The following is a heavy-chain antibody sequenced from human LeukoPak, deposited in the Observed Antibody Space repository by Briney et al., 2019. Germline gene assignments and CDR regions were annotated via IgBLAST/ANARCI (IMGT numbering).Heavy chain of an antibody. CDR2: VRDRANSYAT. CDR1: GFSFSDSP. V-gene: IGHV3-73*01. Sequence: PRGSLKLSCAASGFSFSDSPMHWVRQASGKGLEWVGRVRDRANSYATGYAASVEGRFTISRDDSENTAYLQMNSLIIEDTAVYYCTRQRPQTGTFDYWGQGVLVTVSS. D-gene: IGHD3-9*01. J-gene: IGHJ4*02. CDR3: TRQRPQTGTFDY.